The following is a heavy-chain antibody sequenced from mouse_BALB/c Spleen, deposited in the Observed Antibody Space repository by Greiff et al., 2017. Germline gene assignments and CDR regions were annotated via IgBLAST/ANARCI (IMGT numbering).Heavy chain of an antibody. Sequence: QVQLQQSGAELAKPGASVKMSCKASGYTFTSYWMHWVKQRPGQGLEWIGYINPSTGYTEYNQKFKDKATLTADKSSSTAYMQLSSLTSEDSAVYYCARGGYSWYFDVWGAGTTVTVSS. CDR2: INPSTGYT. CDR3: ARGGYSWYFDV. V-gene: IGHV1-7*01. CDR1: GYTFTSYW. D-gene: IGHD2-3*01. J-gene: IGHJ1*01.